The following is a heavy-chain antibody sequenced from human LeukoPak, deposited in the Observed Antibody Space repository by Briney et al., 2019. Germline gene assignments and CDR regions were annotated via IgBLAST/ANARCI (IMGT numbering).Heavy chain of an antibody. CDR1: GGSIHSYY. V-gene: IGHV4-4*07. Sequence: SETLSLTCNVSGGSIHSYYWHWIRQPAGQGLVWVGRVYTSGPTIYNPALKSRVTMSVDAAKNLLSRKGTSVSAADTAVYYCARGGNIFWSGYDYFHPWGQGTPVIVPS. D-gene: IGHD3-3*01. J-gene: IGHJ4*02. CDR2: VYTSGPT. CDR3: ARGGNIFWSGYDYFHP.